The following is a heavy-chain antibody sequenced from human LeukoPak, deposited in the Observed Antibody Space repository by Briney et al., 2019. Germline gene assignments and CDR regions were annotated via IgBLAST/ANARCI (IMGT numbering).Heavy chain of an antibody. V-gene: IGHV1-69*13. D-gene: IGHD5-24*01. CDR3: ALLQWLPNGFDV. CDR1: GPTFSSYA. J-gene: IGHJ3*01. Sequence: SVKVSCKASGPTFSSYAISWVRQAPGQGLEWMGAIIPSLHTPNYAQKFQGRITITADESTTTAYLEMSSLRSEDTALYYCALLQWLPNGFDVWGRGTVVTVAS. CDR2: IIPSLHTP.